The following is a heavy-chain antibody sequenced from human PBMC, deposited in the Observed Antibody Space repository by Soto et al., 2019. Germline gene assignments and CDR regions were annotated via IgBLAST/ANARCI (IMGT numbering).Heavy chain of an antibody. J-gene: IGHJ4*02. CDR1: GFTFSSYA. Sequence: QVQLVESGGGVVRPGRSLRLSCAASGFTFSSYAMHWVRQAPGKGLEWVAVISYDGSNKYYADSVKGRFTISRDNSKNTLYLQMNSLRAEDTAVYYCARAPTTVTTPYYFDYWGQGTLVTVSS. CDR2: ISYDGSNK. D-gene: IGHD4-17*01. CDR3: ARAPTTVTTPYYFDY. V-gene: IGHV3-30-3*01.